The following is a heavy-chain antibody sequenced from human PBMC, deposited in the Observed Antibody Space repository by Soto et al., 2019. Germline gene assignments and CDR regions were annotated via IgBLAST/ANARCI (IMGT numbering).Heavy chain of an antibody. J-gene: IGHJ6*02. CDR3: ARERRNYYDDWGMDV. CDR1: GFTFSSYG. Sequence: QVQLVESGGGVVQPGRSLRLSCAASGFTFSSYGMHWVRQAPGKGLEWVAVIWYDGSNKYYADSVKGRFTISRDNSKNTLYLQMNRLRAEDTAVYYCARERRNYYDDWGMDVWGQGTTVTVSS. CDR2: IWYDGSNK. V-gene: IGHV3-33*01.